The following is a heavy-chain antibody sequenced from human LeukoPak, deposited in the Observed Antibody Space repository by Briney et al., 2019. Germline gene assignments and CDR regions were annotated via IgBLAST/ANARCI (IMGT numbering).Heavy chain of an antibody. CDR2: INWNGDNT. V-gene: IGHV3-20*04. CDR3: ARGFDGNFDY. Sequence: GGSLRLSCAASGFNFDDYGMSWVRQAPGKGLEWVSGINWNGDNTDYADSVKGRFTISRDNAKNSLYLQMNSLRAEDTALYYCARGFDGNFDYWGQGTLVTVSP. D-gene: IGHD3-9*01. CDR1: GFNFDDYG. J-gene: IGHJ4*02.